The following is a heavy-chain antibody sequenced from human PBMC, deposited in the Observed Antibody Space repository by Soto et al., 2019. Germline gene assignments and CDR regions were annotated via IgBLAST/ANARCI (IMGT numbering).Heavy chain of an antibody. CDR1: GYTFTSYD. V-gene: IGHV1-8*01. Sequence: ASVKVSCKASGYTFTSYDINWVRQATGQGLEWMGWMNPNSGNTGYAQKFQGRVTMTRNTSISTAYMELSSLRSEDTAVYYCARVVVGSGWYVGVYYYYGMDVWGQGTTVTVSS. CDR2: MNPNSGNT. D-gene: IGHD6-19*01. CDR3: ARVVVGSGWYVGVYYYYGMDV. J-gene: IGHJ6*02.